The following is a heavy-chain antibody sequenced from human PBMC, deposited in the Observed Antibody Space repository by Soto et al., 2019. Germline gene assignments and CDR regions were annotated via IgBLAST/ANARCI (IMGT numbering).Heavy chain of an antibody. Sequence: EVQLVESGGGLVQPGGSLRLSCAASGLTLGDSWMNWVRQAPGKGLEWVANIKKDGSEKNYVDAVKGRFTISRDNAKNSLFLQRNSLRAENTAVYYCAGWPGWESEFWGPGTHVTVSS. CDR2: IKKDGSEK. V-gene: IGHV3-7*05. CDR3: AGWPGWESEF. D-gene: IGHD6-19*01. J-gene: IGHJ4*02. CDR1: GLTLGDSW.